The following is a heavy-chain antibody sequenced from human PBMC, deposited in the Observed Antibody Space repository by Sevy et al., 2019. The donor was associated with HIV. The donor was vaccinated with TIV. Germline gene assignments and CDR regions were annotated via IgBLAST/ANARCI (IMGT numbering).Heavy chain of an antibody. CDR2: INWNGGTT. V-gene: IGHV3-20*04. D-gene: IGHD5-12*01. Sequence: GGSLRLSCAVSGFTFENYGMSWVRQAPGKGLEWVTGINWNGGTTNYVDSVKGRSTISRDNAKNSLNLQMDSLRVEDTAVYYCARNTGFAYGDNWFDPWGQGTLVTVSS. CDR3: ARNTGFAYGDNWFDP. J-gene: IGHJ5*02. CDR1: GFTFENYG.